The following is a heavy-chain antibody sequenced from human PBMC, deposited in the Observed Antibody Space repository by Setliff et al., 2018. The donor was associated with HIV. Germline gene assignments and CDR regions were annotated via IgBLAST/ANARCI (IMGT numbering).Heavy chain of an antibody. CDR1: GSTVSSTY. CDR2: IYRDSAT. CDR3: AGGRIVFGDYFQ. V-gene: IGHV3-53*01. Sequence: WGSLRLSCVVSGSTVSSTYMSWFRQAQGKGLEWLSVIYRDSATYYNDSVRGRFTISRDDSKNILYLQMNSLRADDTAVYYRAGGRIVFGDYFQWGQGTLVTVSS. J-gene: IGHJ4*02. D-gene: IGHD3-10*01.